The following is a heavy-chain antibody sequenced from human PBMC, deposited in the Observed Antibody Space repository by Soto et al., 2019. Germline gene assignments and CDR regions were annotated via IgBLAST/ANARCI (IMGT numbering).Heavy chain of an antibody. Sequence: QVQLVQSGAEVKKPGSSVKVSCTASGGSLSNFGISWVRQAPGQGLEWMGAIIPVFGTPNYAQKFQDRVTINADESTTTVYREVRSLTSEDTAVYYCARGDATKLVVTTYYAMDVWGQGTTVTVSS. CDR2: IIPVFGTP. CDR1: GGSLSNFG. D-gene: IGHD4-17*01. CDR3: ARGDATKLVVTTYYAMDV. J-gene: IGHJ6*02. V-gene: IGHV1-69*12.